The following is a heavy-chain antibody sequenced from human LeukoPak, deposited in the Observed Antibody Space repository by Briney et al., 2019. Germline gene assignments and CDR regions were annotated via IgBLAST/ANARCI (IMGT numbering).Heavy chain of an antibody. V-gene: IGHV4-61*02. CDR2: IYTSGST. J-gene: IGHJ3*02. Sequence: SQTLSLTCTVSGGSVSSGSYYWSWIRQPAGKGLEWIGRIYTSGSTNYNPSLKSRVTISVDTSKNQFSLKLSSVTAADTAVYYCAADDYFAFDIWGQGTMVTVSS. CDR3: AADDYFAFDI. D-gene: IGHD2/OR15-2a*01. CDR1: GGSVSSGSYY.